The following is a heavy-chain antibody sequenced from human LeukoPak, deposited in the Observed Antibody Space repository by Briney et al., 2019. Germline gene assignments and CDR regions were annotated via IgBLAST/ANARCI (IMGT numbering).Heavy chain of an antibody. CDR2: IYYSGST. J-gene: IGHJ4*02. Sequence: SETLSLTCTVSGGSISSYYWSWIRQPPGKGLEWIGYIYYSGSTNYNPSLKSRVTISVDTSKNQFSLKLSSVTAADTAVYYCARVRGYGIFDYWGQGTLVTVSS. CDR1: GGSISSYY. V-gene: IGHV4-59*01. CDR3: ARVRGYGIFDY. D-gene: IGHD3-22*01.